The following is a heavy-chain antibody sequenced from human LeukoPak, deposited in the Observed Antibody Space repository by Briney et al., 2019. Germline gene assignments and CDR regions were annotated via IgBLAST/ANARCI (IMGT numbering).Heavy chain of an antibody. D-gene: IGHD4-17*01. CDR2: INAGNENT. V-gene: IGHV1-3*01. CDR3: ARYGDYPLGHFDY. Sequence: ASVKVSCKASGYTFSRYGMHWVRQAPGQRLEWMGWINAGNENTKYSQKFQGRVSITRDTSASTAYMELRSLRSDDTAVYYCARYGDYPLGHFDYWGQGTLVTVSS. J-gene: IGHJ4*02. CDR1: GYTFSRYG.